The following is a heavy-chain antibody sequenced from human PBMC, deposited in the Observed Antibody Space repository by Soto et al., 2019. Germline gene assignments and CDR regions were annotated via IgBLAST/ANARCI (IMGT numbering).Heavy chain of an antibody. V-gene: IGHV4-4*07. Sequence: SETLSLTCTISGDSIANYYWSWIRQPAGEGLEWIGRIHSSGNVNYNPTLKSRVTMSLDTSKNQFSLKLTSVTAADTAVYYCARAQGGRGPGEWKDNHYGMGVWGQGTSVTVSS. CDR3: ARAQGGRGPGEWKDNHYGMGV. CDR1: GDSIANYY. J-gene: IGHJ6*02. D-gene: IGHD3-10*01. CDR2: IHSSGNV.